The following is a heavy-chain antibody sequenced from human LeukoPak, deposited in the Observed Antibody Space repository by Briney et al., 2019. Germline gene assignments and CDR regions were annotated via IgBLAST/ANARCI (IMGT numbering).Heavy chain of an antibody. CDR3: ARMARGSLIDY. V-gene: IGHV2-70*04. CDR1: GFSLSTGGMR. CDR2: IDWDDDK. J-gene: IGHJ4*02. Sequence: SGPTLVNPTQTLTLTCTFSGFSLSTGGMRVIWIRQPPGKALEWLARIDWDDDKFYSTSLKTRLTISKDTSKNQVVLTMTNMDPVDTATYYCARMARGSLIDYWGQGTLVTVSS. D-gene: IGHD1-26*01.